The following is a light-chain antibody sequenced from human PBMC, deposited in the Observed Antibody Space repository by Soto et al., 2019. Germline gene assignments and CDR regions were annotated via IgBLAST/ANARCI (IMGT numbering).Light chain of an antibody. Sequence: QSVLTQPPSASGSPGQSVTISCTGTSSDIGNYKFVSWYQQHPGRAPKLIIYEVSMRPSGVSDRFSGSKSGNTASLTISGLQAEDEADYYCCSYAGSSTYVFGTGTKVTVL. CDR1: SSDIGNYKF. J-gene: IGLJ1*01. V-gene: IGLV2-23*02. CDR3: CSYAGSSTYV. CDR2: EVS.